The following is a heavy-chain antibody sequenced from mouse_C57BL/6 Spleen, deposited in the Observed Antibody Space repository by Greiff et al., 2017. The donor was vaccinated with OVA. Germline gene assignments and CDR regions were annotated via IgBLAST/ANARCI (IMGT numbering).Heavy chain of an antibody. J-gene: IGHJ2*01. CDR3: ARESDGNFYFDY. D-gene: IGHD2-1*01. CDR2: INPGSGGT. Sequence: VQLQQSGAELVRPGTSVKVSCKASGYAFTNYLIEWVKQRPGQGLEWIGVINPGSGGTNYNEKFKGKATLTADKSSSTAYMQLSSLTSEDSAVYFCARESDGNFYFDYRGQGTTLTVSS. V-gene: IGHV1-54*01. CDR1: GYAFTNYL.